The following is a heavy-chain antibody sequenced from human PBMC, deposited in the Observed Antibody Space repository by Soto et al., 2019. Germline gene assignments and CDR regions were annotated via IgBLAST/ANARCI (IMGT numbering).Heavy chain of an antibody. CDR3: ASNYDILTGYPPFDY. V-gene: IGHV2-5*02. J-gene: IGHJ4*02. D-gene: IGHD3-9*01. CDR1: GFSLSTSGLG. Sequence: SGPTLVNPTQTLTLTCTFSGFSLSTSGLGVGWIRQPPGKALEWLALIYWDDDKRYSPSLKSRLTITKDTSKNQVVLTMTNMDPVDTATYYCASNYDILTGYPPFDYWGQGTLVTVSS. CDR2: IYWDDDK.